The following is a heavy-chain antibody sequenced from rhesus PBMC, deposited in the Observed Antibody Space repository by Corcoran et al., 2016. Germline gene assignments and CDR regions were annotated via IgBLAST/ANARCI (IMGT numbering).Heavy chain of an antibody. CDR1: GGSFSDFY. CDR2: INGEVGNS. Sequence: QVQLQESGPGLVKPSETLSLTCAVSGGSFSDFYWGWIRQPPGKGLEWVGYINGEVGNSDYNPSLKSRVTISTDTSKNQFSLKLSSVTAADTAVYYGARGGNCLDYWGQGVLVTVSS. D-gene: IGHD1-44*01. J-gene: IGHJ4*01. CDR3: ARGGNCLDY. V-gene: IGHV4-165*01.